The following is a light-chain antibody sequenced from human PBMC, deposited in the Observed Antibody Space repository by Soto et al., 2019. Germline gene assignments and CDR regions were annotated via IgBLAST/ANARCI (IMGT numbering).Light chain of an antibody. J-gene: IGKJ5*01. CDR1: QDITSA. CDR2: AAS. V-gene: IGKV1-13*02. CDR3: QQFNSYVIT. Sequence: GDRVTITCRASQDITSALAWYQQKPGKAPNLLIYAASSLKSGVPSRFSGSGSGTDVTLTISSLQPEDFATYYCQQFNSYVITFGQGTRLETK.